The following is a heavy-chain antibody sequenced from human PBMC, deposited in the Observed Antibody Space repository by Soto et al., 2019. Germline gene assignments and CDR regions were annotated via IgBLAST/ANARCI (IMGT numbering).Heavy chain of an antibody. V-gene: IGHV1-2*04. J-gene: IGHJ6*02. CDR1: GYTFTGYY. CDR3: ARDRFSWNDAGGSNYYYGMDV. D-gene: IGHD1-1*01. Sequence: ASVKVSCKASGYTFTGYYMHWVRQAPGQGLEWMGWINPNSGGTNYAQKFQGWVTMTRDTSISTAYMELSRLRSDDTAVYYCARDRFSWNDAGGSNYYYGMDVWRQGTTVTVSS. CDR2: INPNSGGT.